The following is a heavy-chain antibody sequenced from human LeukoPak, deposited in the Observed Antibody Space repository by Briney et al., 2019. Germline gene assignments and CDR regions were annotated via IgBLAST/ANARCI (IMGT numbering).Heavy chain of an antibody. V-gene: IGHV3-20*04. CDR2: INWNGGST. Sequence: GGSLRLSCAASGFTFDDYGMSWVRQAPGKGLEWVSGINWNGGSTGYADSVKGRFTISRDNAKNSLYLQMNSLRAEDTAVYYCARRDSSSWYINFDYWGQGTLVTVSS. CDR1: GFTFDDYG. J-gene: IGHJ4*02. D-gene: IGHD6-13*01. CDR3: ARRDSSSWYINFDY.